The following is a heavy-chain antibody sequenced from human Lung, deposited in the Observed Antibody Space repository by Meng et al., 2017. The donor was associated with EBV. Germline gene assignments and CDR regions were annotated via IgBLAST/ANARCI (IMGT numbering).Heavy chain of an antibody. J-gene: IGHJ5*02. CDR1: RYTLTGYY. Sequence: QPVQSGGEGKMTASSANVSSKAARYTLTGYYIHCVRQAPGPALGWIGRIDPTCGGTNYAQKFQGRVTMTRDTSISTAYMELSRLISDDTAVYYCAHQAVAGTRGWFDPWGQGTLVTVSS. CDR3: AHQAVAGTRGWFDP. V-gene: IGHV1-2*06. CDR2: IDPTCGGT. D-gene: IGHD6-19*01.